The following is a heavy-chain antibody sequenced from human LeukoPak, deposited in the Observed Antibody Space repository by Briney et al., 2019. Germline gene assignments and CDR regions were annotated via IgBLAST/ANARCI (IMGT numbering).Heavy chain of an antibody. CDR3: AKPAVYGDKHDAFDI. V-gene: IGHV3-23*01. Sequence: RGGSLRVSCAASGFTFSSYAMIWVRQAPGKGLEWVSAISGSGGSTYYAHSVKGRVTTSRDNSKNSLYLQMNSLRAEDTAVYYCAKPAVYGDKHDAFDIWGQGTMVTVSS. J-gene: IGHJ3*02. D-gene: IGHD4-17*01. CDR2: ISGSGGST. CDR1: GFTFSSYA.